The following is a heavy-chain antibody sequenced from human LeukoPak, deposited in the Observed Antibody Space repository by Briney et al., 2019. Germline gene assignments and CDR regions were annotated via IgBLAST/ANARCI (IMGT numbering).Heavy chain of an antibody. J-gene: IGHJ4*02. D-gene: IGHD3-10*01. CDR3: VRRPPMVRGVIMSIDY. CDR1: GDSISNSNW. Sequence: PSETLSLTCAVSGDSISNSNWWSWVRQPPGKGLEGIGEIYHSVGANYNPSLKSRVTISVDKSKNQFSLKLSSVTAADTAVYYCVRRPPMVRGVIMSIDYWGQGTLVTVSS. CDR2: IYHSVGA. V-gene: IGHV4-4*02.